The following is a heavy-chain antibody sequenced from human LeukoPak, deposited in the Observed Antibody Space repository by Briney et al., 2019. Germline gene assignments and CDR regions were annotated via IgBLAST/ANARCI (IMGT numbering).Heavy chain of an antibody. CDR1: GXSFSSYE. CDR2: ITSSGTSI. D-gene: IGHD6-13*01. CDR3: ARIEDGGSIAAAGTDY. J-gene: IGHJ4*02. Sequence: QPGGSLRLSCAASGXSFSSYEMNWVRQAPGKGLEWISYITSSGTSIYYADSVKGRFTTSRDNKKNSLYLQMNSLRAEDTAVYYCARIEDGGSIAAAGTDYWGQGTLVTVSS. V-gene: IGHV3-48*03.